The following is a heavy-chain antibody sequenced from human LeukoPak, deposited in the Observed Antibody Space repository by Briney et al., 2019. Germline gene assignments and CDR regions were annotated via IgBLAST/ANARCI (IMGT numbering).Heavy chain of an antibody. V-gene: IGHV3-15*01. CDR3: ATPGRIPEAANWFDP. D-gene: IGHD6-13*01. J-gene: IGHJ5*02. Sequence: GGSLRLSCAASGFTFPNAWMSWLRKAPGKGLEWVGHIKSRTDGGTTDYAAPVKGRFTISRDDSENTLYLQMNSLKTEDTAVYYCATPGRIPEAANWFDPWGQGTLVTVSS. CDR1: GFTFPNAW. CDR2: IKSRTDGGTT.